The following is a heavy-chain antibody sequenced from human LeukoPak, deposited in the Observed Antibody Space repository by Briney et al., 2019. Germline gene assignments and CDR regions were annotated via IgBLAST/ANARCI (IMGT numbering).Heavy chain of an antibody. CDR3: ARGSAYYDILTGPDY. D-gene: IGHD3-9*01. J-gene: IGHJ4*02. V-gene: IGHV4-59*08. Sequence: SETLSLTCTVSGGSISSYYWSWIRQPPGKGLEWIGYIYYSGSTNYNPSLKSRVTISVDTSKNQFSLKLSSVTAADTALYYCARGSAYYDILTGPDYWGQGTLVTVSS. CDR1: GGSISSYY. CDR2: IYYSGST.